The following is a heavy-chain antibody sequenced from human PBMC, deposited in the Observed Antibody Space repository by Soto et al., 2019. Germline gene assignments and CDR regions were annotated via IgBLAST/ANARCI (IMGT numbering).Heavy chain of an antibody. CDR2: IRSKANSYAT. CDR3: TRHVEERQFRSAYGDYVGYYYGMDV. J-gene: IGHJ6*02. Sequence: EVQLVESGGGLVQPGGSLKLSCAASGSTFSGSAMHWVRQASGKGLEWVGRIRSKANSYATAYAASVKGRFTISRDDSKHTAYLQMNSRKTEDTAVYYCTRHVEERQFRSAYGDYVGYYYGMDVWGQGTTVTVSS. CDR1: GSTFSGSA. V-gene: IGHV3-73*02. D-gene: IGHD4-17*01.